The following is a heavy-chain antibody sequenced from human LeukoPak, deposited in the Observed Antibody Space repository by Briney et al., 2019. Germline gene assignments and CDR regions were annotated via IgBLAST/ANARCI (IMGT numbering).Heavy chain of an antibody. Sequence: ASVKVSCKASGGTFSSYAISWVRQAPGQGLEWMGRIIPILGIANYAQKFQGRVTITTDESTDESTGTAYMELSGLKSEDTAVYYCARGGETAAGISSFFDYWGQGTLVTVSS. CDR1: GGTFSSYA. D-gene: IGHD6-13*01. V-gene: IGHV1-69*04. CDR3: ARGGETAAGISSFFDY. CDR2: IIPILGIA. J-gene: IGHJ4*02.